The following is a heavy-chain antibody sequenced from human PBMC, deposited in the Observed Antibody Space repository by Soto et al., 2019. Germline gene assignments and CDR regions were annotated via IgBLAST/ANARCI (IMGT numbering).Heavy chain of an antibody. V-gene: IGHV4-59*01. J-gene: IGHJ6*03. CDR2: IYYSGST. CDR1: GGSISSYY. D-gene: IGHD5-18*01. CDR3: ARDSSIYSYGYRGGLRLDYYYYRDV. Sequence: QVQLQESGPGLVKPSETLSLTCTVSGGSISSYYWSWIRQPPGKGLEWIGYIYYSGSTNYNPSLKSRVTISVDTSKNQFSLKLSSVTAADTAVYYCARDSSIYSYGYRGGLRLDYYYYRDVWGKGTTVTVSS.